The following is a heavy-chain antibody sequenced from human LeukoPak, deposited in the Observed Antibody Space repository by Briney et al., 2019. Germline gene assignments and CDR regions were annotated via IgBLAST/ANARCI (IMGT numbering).Heavy chain of an antibody. CDR1: GFTVSSSF. J-gene: IGHJ3*01. CDR3: ARGESFAFDV. CDR2: IYSGGST. V-gene: IGHV3-53*01. Sequence: PGGSLRLSCAAFGFTVSSSFMSWVRQAPGKGLEWVSVIYSGGSTYYADSVKGRFTISRDNSKNTLYLQMNSLRADDTAVYYCARGESFAFDVWGQGTMVTVSS.